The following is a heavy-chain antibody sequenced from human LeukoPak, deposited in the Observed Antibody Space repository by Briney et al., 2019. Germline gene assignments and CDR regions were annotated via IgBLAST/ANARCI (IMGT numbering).Heavy chain of an antibody. Sequence: PSETLSLTCTVSGGSISSYYWTWIRQPPGKGLEWIGSIYYSGSTYYNPSLKSRVTISVDTSKNQFSLKLSSVTAADTAVYYCASRVVVAATVDYWGQGTLVTVSS. CDR1: GGSISSYY. CDR2: IYYSGST. V-gene: IGHV4-39*01. D-gene: IGHD2-15*01. J-gene: IGHJ4*02. CDR3: ASRVVVAATVDY.